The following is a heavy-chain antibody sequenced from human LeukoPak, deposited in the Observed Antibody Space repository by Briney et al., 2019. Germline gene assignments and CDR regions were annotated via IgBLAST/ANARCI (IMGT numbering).Heavy chain of an antibody. CDR2: VDPEDGET. D-gene: IGHD3-22*01. V-gene: IGHV1-69-2*01. CDR1: GYAFTDYY. CDR3: ARVIRRYYDSSPSLGY. J-gene: IGHJ4*02. Sequence: ASVKISCKVSGYAFTDYYMHWVQQAPGKGLEWMGLVDPEDGETIYAEKFQGRVTITADTSTDTAYMELSSLRSEDTAVYYCARVIRRYYDSSPSLGYWGQGTLVTVSS.